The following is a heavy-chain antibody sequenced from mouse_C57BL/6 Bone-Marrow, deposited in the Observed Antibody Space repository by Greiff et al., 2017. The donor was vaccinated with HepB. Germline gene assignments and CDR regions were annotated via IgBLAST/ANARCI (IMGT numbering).Heavy chain of an antibody. CDR1: GFSLTSYG. J-gene: IGHJ3*01. CDR2: IWSDGST. V-gene: IGHV2-6-1*01. D-gene: IGHD1-1*01. CDR3: ARHGPYGSSPWFAY. Sequence: VQVVESGPGLVAPSQSLSITCTVSGFSLTSYGVHWVRQPPGKGLEWLVVIWSDGSTTYNSALKSRLSISKDNSKSQVFLKMNSLQTDDTAMYYCARHGPYGSSPWFAYWGQGTLVTVSA.